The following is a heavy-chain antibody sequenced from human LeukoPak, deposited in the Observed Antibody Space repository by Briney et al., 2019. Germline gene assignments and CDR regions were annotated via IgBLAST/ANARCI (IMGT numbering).Heavy chain of an antibody. J-gene: IGHJ4*02. Sequence: PGGSLRLSCAASGFDFATYWMFWVRQAPGKGLVWVAQINSDGSGATYGDSAKGRFSISRDNAKNTLFLYMSGLRAEDTAVYYCARGTSTAPGIDYWGRGTLVAVSS. CDR1: GFDFATYW. V-gene: IGHV3-74*01. CDR3: ARGTSTAPGIDY. D-gene: IGHD6-13*01. CDR2: INSDGSGA.